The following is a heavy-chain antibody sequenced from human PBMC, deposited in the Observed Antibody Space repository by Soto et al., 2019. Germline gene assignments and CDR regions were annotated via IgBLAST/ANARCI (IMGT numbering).Heavy chain of an antibody. CDR1: GFTFSGSA. J-gene: IGHJ5*02. D-gene: IGHD6-13*01. CDR2: IRSKANSYAT. CDR3: TRPGIAAAGPT. V-gene: IGHV3-73*01. Sequence: VGSLRLSCAASGFTFSGSAMHWVRQASGKGLEWVGRIRSKANSYATAHAASVKGRFTISRDDSKNTAYLQMNSLKTEDTAVYYCTRPGIAAAGPTWGQGTLVTVLL.